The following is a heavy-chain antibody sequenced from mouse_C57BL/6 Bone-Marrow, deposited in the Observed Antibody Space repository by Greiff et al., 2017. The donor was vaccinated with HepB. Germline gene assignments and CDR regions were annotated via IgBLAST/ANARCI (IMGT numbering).Heavy chain of an antibody. Sequence: EVKLVESGAGLVKPGGSLKLSCAASGFTFSSYAMSWVRQTPEKRLEWVAYISSGGDYIYYADTVKGRFTISRDNARNTLYLQMSSLKSEDTAMYYCTRDGGWDYFDYWGQGTTLTVSS. V-gene: IGHV5-9-1*02. CDR1: GFTFSSYA. CDR3: TRDGGWDYFDY. J-gene: IGHJ2*01. D-gene: IGHD3-3*01. CDR2: ISSGGDYI.